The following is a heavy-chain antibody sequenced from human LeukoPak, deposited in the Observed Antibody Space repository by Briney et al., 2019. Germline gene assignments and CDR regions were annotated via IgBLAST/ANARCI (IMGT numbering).Heavy chain of an antibody. CDR3: AREGRDGYNYLRRYYFDY. Sequence: GASVKVSCKASGYTFTGYYMHWVRQAPGQGLEWMGWINPNSGGTNYAQKFQGRVTMTRDTSISTAYMELSRLRSDDTAVYYCAREGRDGYNYLRRYYFDYWGQGTLVTVSS. V-gene: IGHV1-2*02. D-gene: IGHD5-24*01. CDR1: GYTFTGYY. CDR2: INPNSGGT. J-gene: IGHJ4*02.